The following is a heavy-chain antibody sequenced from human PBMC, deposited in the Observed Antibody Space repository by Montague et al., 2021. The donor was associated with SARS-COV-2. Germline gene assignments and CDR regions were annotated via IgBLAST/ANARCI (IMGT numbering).Heavy chain of an antibody. D-gene: IGHD3-22*01. CDR2: INQSGST. Sequence: SETLSLTCAVYGGSFSGYYCSWIRQPPGKGLEWIGEINQSGSTNXNPSLRGRVTLSVDTSKKQLSLNLSSLTAADTAVYYCARVAGGYYHDSSAYFDYWGQGSLVTVSS. CDR3: ARVAGGYYHDSSAYFDY. CDR1: GGSFSGYY. V-gene: IGHV4-34*01. J-gene: IGHJ4*02.